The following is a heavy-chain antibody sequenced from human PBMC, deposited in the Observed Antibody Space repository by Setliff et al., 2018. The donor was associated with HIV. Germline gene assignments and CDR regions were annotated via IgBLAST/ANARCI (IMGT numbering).Heavy chain of an antibody. CDR3: ARDHSNYGSGSSAYNWFDP. J-gene: IGHJ5*02. CDR2: IFPSGTT. CDR1: GDSMRDYY. D-gene: IGHD3-10*01. V-gene: IGHV4-4*07. Sequence: ETLSLTCTVSGDSMRDYYWSWLRQPAGKGLEWIGRIFPSGTTDYNPSLKSRVTMSIDTSKDQFSLNLKSVTAADTAAYFCARDHSNYGSGSSAYNWFDPWGQGNQVTVSS.